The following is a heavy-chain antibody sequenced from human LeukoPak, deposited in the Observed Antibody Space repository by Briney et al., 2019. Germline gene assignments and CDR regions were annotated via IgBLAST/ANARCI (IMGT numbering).Heavy chain of an antibody. Sequence: PGGSLRLSCAASGFTFSSYEMNWVRQAPGKGLEWVSYISSSGSTIYYADSVKGRFTISRDNAKNSLYLQMNSLRAEDTAVYYCARDVWDIAAASTVWFDPWGQGTLVTVSS. CDR1: GFTFSSYE. CDR2: ISSSGSTI. V-gene: IGHV3-48*03. D-gene: IGHD6-13*01. CDR3: ARDVWDIAAASTVWFDP. J-gene: IGHJ5*02.